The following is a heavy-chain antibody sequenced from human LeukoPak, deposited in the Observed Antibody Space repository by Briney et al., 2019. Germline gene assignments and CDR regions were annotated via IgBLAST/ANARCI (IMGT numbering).Heavy chain of an antibody. V-gene: IGHV4-34*01. CDR2: INHSGST. Sequence: SETLSLTCAVYGGSFSGYYWSWIRQPPGKGLEWIGEINHSGSTNYNPSLKSRVTISVDTSKNQFSLKLSSVTAADTAVYYCARHLPLVGATHYFDYWGLGTLVTVSS. CDR1: GGSFSGYY. CDR3: ARHLPLVGATHYFDY. D-gene: IGHD1-26*01. J-gene: IGHJ4*02.